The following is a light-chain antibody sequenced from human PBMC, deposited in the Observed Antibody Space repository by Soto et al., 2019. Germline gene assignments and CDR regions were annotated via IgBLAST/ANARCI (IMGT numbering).Light chain of an antibody. CDR2: GAS. CDR3: QQYGSSPP. CDR1: QSVSSSY. Sequence: EIVLTHSPGTLSLSPGERATLSCMASQSVSSSYLAWYQQKPGRAPRLLIYGASSRATGIPDRFSGSGSGTDFTLTISRLEPEDFAVYYCQQYGSSPPFGGGTKVDNK. J-gene: IGKJ4*02. V-gene: IGKV3-20*01.